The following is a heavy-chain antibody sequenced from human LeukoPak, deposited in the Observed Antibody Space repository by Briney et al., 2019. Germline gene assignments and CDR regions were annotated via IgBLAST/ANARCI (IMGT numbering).Heavy chain of an antibody. Sequence: GGSERLPCAASGHIYSSYWMICVREVRGKALEWVANIKQDGCEKYYVDSVKGRLTIPRDNAKNSLYLQMNRLRAEDTAVYYCARIKRRTYYDILTGYYFDYWGRGTLVTVSS. CDR2: IKQDGCEK. D-gene: IGHD3-9*01. CDR3: ARIKRRTYYDILTGYYFDY. CDR1: GHIYSSYW. J-gene: IGHJ4*02. V-gene: IGHV3-7*03.